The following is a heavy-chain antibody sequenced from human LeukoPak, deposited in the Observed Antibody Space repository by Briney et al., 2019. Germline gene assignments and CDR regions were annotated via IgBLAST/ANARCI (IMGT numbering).Heavy chain of an antibody. V-gene: IGHV3-9*01. CDR2: ISWSSGSI. Sequence: SGGSLRLSCAASGFTFDDYAMHWVRQAPGKGLEWVSGISWSSGSIGYADSVKGRFTISRDNAKNSLYLQMNSLRAEDTAVYYCAKDRSGTSWPGWIGTFDIWGQGTMVTVSS. CDR1: GFTFDDYA. D-gene: IGHD2-2*01. CDR3: AKDRSGTSWPGWIGTFDI. J-gene: IGHJ3*02.